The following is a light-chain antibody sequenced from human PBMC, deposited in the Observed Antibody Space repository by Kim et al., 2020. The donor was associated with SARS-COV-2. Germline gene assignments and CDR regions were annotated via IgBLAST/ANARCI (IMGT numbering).Light chain of an antibody. CDR3: SSYTSSSTFVV. Sequence: QSITISCTRSSSDVGGYNYVSWYQQHPGKGPKLMIYDVSKRPSGVSNRFSGSKSGNTASLTISGLQAEDEADYYCSSYTSSSTFVVFGGGTQLTVL. V-gene: IGLV2-14*04. CDR1: SSDVGGYNY. J-gene: IGLJ2*01. CDR2: DVS.